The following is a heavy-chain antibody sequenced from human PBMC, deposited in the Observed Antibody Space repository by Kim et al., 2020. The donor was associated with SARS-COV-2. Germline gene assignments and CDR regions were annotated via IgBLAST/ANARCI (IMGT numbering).Heavy chain of an antibody. Sequence: SETLSLTCTVSGGSISSSSYYWGWIRQPPGKGLEWIGSIYYSGSTYYNPSLKSRVTISVDTSKNQFSLKLSSVTAADTAVYYCASRYCSGGSCYFPFDYWGQGTLVTVSS. CDR3: ASRYCSGGSCYFPFDY. CDR2: IYYSGST. V-gene: IGHV4-39*01. J-gene: IGHJ4*02. D-gene: IGHD2-15*01. CDR1: GGSISSSSYY.